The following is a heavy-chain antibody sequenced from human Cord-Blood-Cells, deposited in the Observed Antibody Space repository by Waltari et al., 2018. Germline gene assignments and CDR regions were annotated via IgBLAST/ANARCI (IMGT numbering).Heavy chain of an antibody. CDR2: IFSNDEK. V-gene: IGHV2-26*01. CDR1: GFSLSNARMG. J-gene: IGHJ4*02. Sequence: QVTLKESGPVLVKSTETLTLTCTDSGFSLSNARMGVSWIRQPPGKALEWLAHIFSNDEKSYSTSLKSRLTISKDTSKSQVVLTMTNMDPVDTATYYCARSSELGFDYWGQGTLVTVSS. CDR3: ARSSELGFDY. D-gene: IGHD7-27*01.